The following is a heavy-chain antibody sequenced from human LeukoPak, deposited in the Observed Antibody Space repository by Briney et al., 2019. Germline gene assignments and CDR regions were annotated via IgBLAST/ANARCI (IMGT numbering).Heavy chain of an antibody. CDR3: ARQRGYGSWSYRSYFDY. CDR2: INHSGST. J-gene: IGHJ4*02. Sequence: PSETLSLTCAVYGGSFSGYYWSCIRQPPGKGLEWIGEINHSGSTNYNPSLKSRVTISVDTSKNQFSLKLSSVTAADTAVYYCARQRGYGSWSYRSYFDYWGQGTLVTVSS. V-gene: IGHV4-34*01. D-gene: IGHD3-10*01. CDR1: GGSFSGYY.